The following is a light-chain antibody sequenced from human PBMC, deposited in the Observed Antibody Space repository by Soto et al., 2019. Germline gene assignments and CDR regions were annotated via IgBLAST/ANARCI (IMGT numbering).Light chain of an antibody. V-gene: IGKV1D-16*01. CDR2: AAS. J-gene: IGKJ3*01. CDR1: QGISGW. Sequence: DIQMTQSPSSLSASVGDRVTITCRASQGISGWLAWYQQKPEQAPKSLIYAASTLPSGVPSRFRGSLSGTDVTLSISSLQPEDFATYYCQHYKSSPVTFGPGTKVYI. CDR3: QHYKSSPVT.